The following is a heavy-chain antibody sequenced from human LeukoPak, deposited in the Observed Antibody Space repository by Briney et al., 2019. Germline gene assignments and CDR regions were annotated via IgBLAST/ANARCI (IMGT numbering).Heavy chain of an antibody. V-gene: IGHV1-8*03. CDR2: MNPNSGNT. D-gene: IGHD2-15*01. Sequence: ASVKVSCKASGYTFTSYDINWVRQATGQGLEWMGWMNPNSGNTGYAQKFQGRVTITRNTSISTAYMELSSLRSEDTAVYYCARTADIVVVVAATRRWFDPWGQGTLVTVSS. J-gene: IGHJ5*02. CDR3: ARTADIVVVVAATRRWFDP. CDR1: GYTFTSYD.